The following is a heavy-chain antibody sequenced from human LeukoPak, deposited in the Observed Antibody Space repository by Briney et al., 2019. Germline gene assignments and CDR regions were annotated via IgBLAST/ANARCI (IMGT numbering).Heavy chain of an antibody. J-gene: IGHJ2*01. CDR2: IYYSGST. D-gene: IGHD1-26*01. Sequence: SETLSLTCTVSGGSISSSSYYWGWIRQPPGKGLEWIGSIYYSGSTYYNPSLKSRDTISVDTSKNQFSLRLSSVTAADTAVYYCARVRGPWELLAVRYFDLWGRGTLVTVSS. CDR1: GGSISSSSYY. V-gene: IGHV4-39*07. CDR3: ARVRGPWELLAVRYFDL.